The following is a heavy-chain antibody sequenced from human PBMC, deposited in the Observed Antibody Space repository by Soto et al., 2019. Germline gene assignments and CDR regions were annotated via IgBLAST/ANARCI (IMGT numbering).Heavy chain of an antibody. V-gene: IGHV1-8*02. CDR1: GYTFTSYE. Sequence: ASVKVSCKASGYTFTSYEISWVRQAAGQGLEWMGWMNPNSGYTGYAQKFQDRVTMTRNTSISTAYMEVSSLRSEDTAVYYCAGCSGSGIYSPNYYYMDVWGKGTTVTVSS. CDR3: AGCSGSGIYSPNYYYMDV. CDR2: MNPNSGYT. J-gene: IGHJ6*03. D-gene: IGHD3-10*01.